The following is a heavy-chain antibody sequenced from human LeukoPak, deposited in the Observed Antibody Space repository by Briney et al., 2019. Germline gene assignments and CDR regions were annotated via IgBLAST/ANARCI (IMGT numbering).Heavy chain of an antibody. V-gene: IGHV1-46*01. CDR2: IYPRDGST. Sequence: ASVKVSCKASGYTFTSNYIHWVRQAPGQGLEWVGMIYPRDGSTSYAQKFQGRVTVTRDTSTSTVHMELSGLRSEDTAVYYCARDQEGFDYWGQGTLVTVSS. J-gene: IGHJ4*02. CDR3: ARDQEGFDY. CDR1: GYTFTSNY.